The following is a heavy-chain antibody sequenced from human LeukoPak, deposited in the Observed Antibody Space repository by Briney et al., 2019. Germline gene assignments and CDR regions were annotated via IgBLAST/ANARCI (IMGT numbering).Heavy chain of an antibody. CDR3: ARGPPDY. V-gene: IGHV3-72*01. CDR1: GFTFSDHY. Sequence: GGSLRLSCAASGFTFSDHYMDWVRQAPGKGLEWVGRTRNKANSYTTEYAASVKGRFTISRDDSKNSLYLQMNSLKTEDAAVYYCARGPPDYWGQGTLVTVSS. CDR2: TRNKANSYTT. D-gene: IGHD1-14*01. J-gene: IGHJ4*02.